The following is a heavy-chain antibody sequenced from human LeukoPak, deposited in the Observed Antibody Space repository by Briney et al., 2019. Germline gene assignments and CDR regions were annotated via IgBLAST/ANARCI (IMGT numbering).Heavy chain of an antibody. D-gene: IGHD3-16*01. CDR2: IYTGGSI. V-gene: IGHV4-61*09. Sequence: SETLSLTCTVSGGSISSGAYYWSWIRQPAGKTLEWIGHIYTGGSIDYNTSLKSRVTISIDTSKNQFSLKLNSVTAADTAVFYCAREPITSGGNDAFDIWGQGTMVTVSS. CDR1: GGSISSGAYY. CDR3: AREPITSGGNDAFDI. J-gene: IGHJ3*02.